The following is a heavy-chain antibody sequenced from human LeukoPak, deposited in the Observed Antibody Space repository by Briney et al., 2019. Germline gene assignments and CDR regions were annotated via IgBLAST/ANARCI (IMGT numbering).Heavy chain of an antibody. D-gene: IGHD3-22*01. J-gene: IGHJ6*02. CDR1: GGSISSYY. Sequence: SETLSLTCTVSGGSISSYYWSWIRQPPGKGLEWIGYIYYSGSTNYNPSLKSRATISVDTSKNQFSLKLSSVTAADTAVYYCARGDYYDSSGYYRVGYGMDVWGQGTTVTVSS. V-gene: IGHV4-59*01. CDR2: IYYSGST. CDR3: ARGDYYDSSGYYRVGYGMDV.